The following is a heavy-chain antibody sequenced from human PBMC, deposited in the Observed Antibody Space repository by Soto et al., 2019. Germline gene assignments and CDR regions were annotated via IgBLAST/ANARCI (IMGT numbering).Heavy chain of an antibody. V-gene: IGHV3-48*01. CDR3: ARGAITMVRGTYVVLEYYFDY. CDR2: ISSSSSTI. J-gene: IGHJ4*02. CDR1: GFTFSSYS. Sequence: PGGSLRLSCAASGFTFSSYSMNWVRQAPGKGLEWVSYISSSSSTIYYADSVKGRFTISRDNAKNSLYLQMNSLRAEDTAVYYCARGAITMVRGTYVVLEYYFDYWGQGTLVTVSS. D-gene: IGHD3-10*01.